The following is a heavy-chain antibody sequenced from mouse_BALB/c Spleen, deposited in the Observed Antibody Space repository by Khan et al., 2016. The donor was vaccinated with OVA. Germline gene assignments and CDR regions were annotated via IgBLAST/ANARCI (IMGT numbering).Heavy chain of an antibody. CDR2: INTNTGEP. CDR1: GYTFTNYG. CDR3: ANCCGNNYNWCFDG. J-gene: IGHJ1*01. Sequence: QIQLVQSGPELKKPGETVQISCKASGYTFTNYGMNCVKQAPGKGLKWMGWINTNTGEPTYAEEFKGRFAFSLETSASTAYLQINNLKNEDTATYFCANCCGNNYNWCFDGWGAGATVTVSS. V-gene: IGHV9-3*02. D-gene: IGHD1-1*01.